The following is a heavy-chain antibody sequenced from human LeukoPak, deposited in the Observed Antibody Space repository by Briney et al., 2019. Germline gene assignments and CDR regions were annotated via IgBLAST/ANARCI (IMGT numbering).Heavy chain of an antibody. J-gene: IGHJ4*02. CDR1: GGTFSSYA. Sequence: SVKVSCKASGGTFSSYAISWVRQAPGQGLEWMGGIIPIFGTANYAQKFQGRVTITADKSTSTAYMELSSPRSEDTAVYYCALGYCSSTSCYATGYWGQGTLVTVSS. V-gene: IGHV1-69*06. CDR2: IIPIFGTA. D-gene: IGHD2-2*01. CDR3: ALGYCSSTSCYATGY.